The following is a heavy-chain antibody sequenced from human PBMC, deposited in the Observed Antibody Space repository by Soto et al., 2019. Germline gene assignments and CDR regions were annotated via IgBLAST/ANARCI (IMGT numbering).Heavy chain of an antibody. V-gene: IGHV3-23*01. J-gene: IGHJ4*02. CDR1: GFTFSSYA. Sequence: PGGSLRLSCVASGFTFSSYAMSWVRKAPGKGLEWVSAISANGGTTYYVDSVKGRCTISRDNSKNTLYLQMNSIRAEDTAIYYCANGGTGEGSFDHWGQGALVTVSS. CDR3: ANGGTGEGSFDH. D-gene: IGHD3-16*01. CDR2: ISANGGTT.